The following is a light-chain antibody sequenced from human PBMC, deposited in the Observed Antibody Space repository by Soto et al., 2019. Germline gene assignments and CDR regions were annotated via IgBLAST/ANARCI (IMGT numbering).Light chain of an antibody. CDR2: DAS. Sequence: DIQITQSPASLSATVGDRVTITCQASQNINNYLNWYQQKPGRAPKLLIYDASNLEAGVPSRFRGSGSGTDFTFTISRLQPDDIATYYCQQYENLPTFGQGTRLEIK. J-gene: IGKJ5*01. V-gene: IGKV1-33*01. CDR3: QQYENLPT. CDR1: QNINNY.